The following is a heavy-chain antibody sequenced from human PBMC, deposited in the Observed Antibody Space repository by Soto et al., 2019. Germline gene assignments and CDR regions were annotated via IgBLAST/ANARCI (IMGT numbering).Heavy chain of an antibody. Sequence: SVKVSCKASGGTFSSYAISWVRQAPGQGLEWMGGIIPIFGTANYAQKFQGRVTITADKSTSTAYMELSSLRSEDTAVYYCARDGDTAMVMGYYYYGMDVWGQGTTVTVSS. CDR2: IIPIFGTA. D-gene: IGHD5-18*01. V-gene: IGHV1-69*06. J-gene: IGHJ6*02. CDR1: GGTFSSYA. CDR3: ARDGDTAMVMGYYYYGMDV.